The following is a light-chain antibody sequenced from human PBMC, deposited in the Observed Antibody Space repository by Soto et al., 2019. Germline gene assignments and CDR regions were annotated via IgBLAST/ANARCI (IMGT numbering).Light chain of an antibody. CDR1: QDISNY. CDR3: LQHNSYPLT. J-gene: IGKJ4*01. Sequence: DIQMTQSPSAMSASVGDRVTITCRASQDISNYLAWFQQKPGKVPERLIYAASTLQSGVPSRFSGSGSGTEFTLTISSLQPEDFATYYCLQHNSYPLTFGGGTKVEIK. V-gene: IGKV1-17*03. CDR2: AAS.